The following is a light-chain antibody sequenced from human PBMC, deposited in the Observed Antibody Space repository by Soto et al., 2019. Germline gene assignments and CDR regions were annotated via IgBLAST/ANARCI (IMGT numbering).Light chain of an antibody. V-gene: IGKV1-5*01. J-gene: IGKJ2*01. CDR1: QSLTGR. Sequence: DIQMTQSPATLSASIGDRVTTTCRASQSLTGRLAWYHQKPGSPPKLLIYDVSILESGVPSRLSGSESGTDFTLNISGLRPDDFATCCCQPSKVYPYPFGQGTRL. CDR2: DVS. CDR3: QPSKVYPYP.